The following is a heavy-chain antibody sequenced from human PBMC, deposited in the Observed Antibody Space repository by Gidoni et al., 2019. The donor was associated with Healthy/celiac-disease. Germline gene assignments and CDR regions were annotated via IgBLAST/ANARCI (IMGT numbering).Heavy chain of an antibody. CDR2: FYYSGST. J-gene: IGHJ4*02. CDR3: ARRGNYGEFFDY. V-gene: IGHV4-39*01. CDR1: GGSISSSSYY. D-gene: IGHD4-17*01. Sequence: QLQLQESGPGLVKPSETLSLTCTVSGGSISSSSYYWGWIRQPPGKGLEWIGSFYYSGSTYYNPSLKSRVTISVDTSKNQFSLKLSSVTAADTAVYYCARRGNYGEFFDYWGQGTLVTVSS.